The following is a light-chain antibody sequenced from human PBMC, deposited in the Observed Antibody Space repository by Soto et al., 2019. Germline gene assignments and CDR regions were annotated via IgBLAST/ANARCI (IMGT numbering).Light chain of an antibody. CDR1: QSISSW. J-gene: IGKJ2*01. CDR3: QQYNSYSGYT. Sequence: DIQMTQSPSTLSASVGDRVTITCRASQSISSWLAWYQQKPGKAPKLLIYKASSLDSGVPSRFSGRGSGTEFTLTISSLQPDDFATYYCQQYNSYSGYTFGQGTKLEIK. CDR2: KAS. V-gene: IGKV1-5*03.